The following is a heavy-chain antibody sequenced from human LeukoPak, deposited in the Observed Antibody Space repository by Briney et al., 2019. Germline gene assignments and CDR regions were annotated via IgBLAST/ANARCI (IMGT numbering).Heavy chain of an antibody. J-gene: IGHJ4*02. V-gene: IGHV3-30*02. CDR2: IRYDGSNK. CDR3: AESLVPADIIDS. D-gene: IGHD2-2*02. CDR1: GFTFSGYG. Sequence: PGGSLRLSCAASGFTFSGYGMHWVRQAPGKGLEWVAFIRYDGSNKYYADSVKGRFTISRDNSKNTLYLQMNSLRAEDTAVYYCAESLVPADIIDSWGQGTLVTVSS.